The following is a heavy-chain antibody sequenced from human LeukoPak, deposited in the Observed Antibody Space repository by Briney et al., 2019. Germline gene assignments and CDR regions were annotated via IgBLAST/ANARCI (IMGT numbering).Heavy chain of an antibody. Sequence: ASVKVSCKTFGYTFTNYGLNWVRQAPGLGLEWMGWINPNSGGTNYAQKFQGRVTMTRDTSISTAYMELSRLRSDDTAVFYCARNTYYYDSSAGTFDFWGQGTLVTVSS. J-gene: IGHJ4*02. CDR2: INPNSGGT. V-gene: IGHV1-2*02. CDR1: GYTFTNYG. CDR3: ARNTYYYDSSAGTFDF. D-gene: IGHD3-22*01.